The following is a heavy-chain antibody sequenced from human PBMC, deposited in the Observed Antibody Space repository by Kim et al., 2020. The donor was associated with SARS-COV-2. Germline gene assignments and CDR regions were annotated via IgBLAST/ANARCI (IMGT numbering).Heavy chain of an antibody. CDR2: IYYIGST. V-gene: IGHV4-59*01. CDR3: ARAAIFGTWDY. J-gene: IGHJ4*02. CDR1: GGSISSYY. D-gene: IGHD3-3*01. Sequence: SETLSLTCTVSGGSISSYYWSWIRQPQGKGLEWMGYIYYIGSTNYNPSLKSRVTISVDTSKNQFSLKLSSVTAADTAVYYCARAAIFGTWDYWGQGTLVTVSS.